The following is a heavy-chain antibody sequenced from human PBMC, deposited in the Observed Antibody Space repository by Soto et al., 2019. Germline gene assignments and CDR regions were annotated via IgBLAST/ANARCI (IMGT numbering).Heavy chain of an antibody. Sequence: QLQLQESGSRLVKSSETLSLTCGVSGDTISTGGYSWAWIRQPPGKALEWIGHTYHSGNPYYNPSLKSRVIXSXDXXKNQFSLKVSSVTAADTAVYCARETYGDYVGYFDPWGQGTLVTVSS. CDR2: TYHSGNP. CDR1: GDTISTGGYS. J-gene: IGHJ5*02. D-gene: IGHD4-17*01. V-gene: IGHV4-30-2*01. CDR3: ARETYGDYVGYFDP.